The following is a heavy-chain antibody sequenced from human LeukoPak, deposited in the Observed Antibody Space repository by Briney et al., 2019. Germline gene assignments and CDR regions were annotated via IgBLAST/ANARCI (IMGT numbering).Heavy chain of an antibody. Sequence: PSETLSLTCTVSGGSISSYYWSWIRQSPGKGLECIGYIHYTGSTNYNPSLKSRVTISVDTSKNQFSLKLSSVTAADTAVYYCARDRPVAGAVAGFDYWGQGTLVTVSS. CDR2: IHYTGST. D-gene: IGHD6-19*01. CDR3: ARDRPVAGAVAGFDY. J-gene: IGHJ4*02. CDR1: GGSISSYY. V-gene: IGHV4-59*12.